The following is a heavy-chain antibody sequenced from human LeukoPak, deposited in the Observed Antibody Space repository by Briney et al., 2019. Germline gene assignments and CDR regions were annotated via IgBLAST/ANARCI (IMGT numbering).Heavy chain of an antibody. CDR1: GYTFTGYY. CDR2: INPNSGGT. J-gene: IGHJ6*02. V-gene: IGHV1-2*02. CDR3: ARGGRDFWSGRRYGMDV. Sequence: ASVKVSCEASGYTFTGYYMHWVRQAPGQGLEWMGWINPNSGGTNYAQKFQGRVTMTRDTSISTAYMELSSLRSEDTAVYYCARGGRDFWSGRRYGMDVWGQGTTVTVSS. D-gene: IGHD3-3*01.